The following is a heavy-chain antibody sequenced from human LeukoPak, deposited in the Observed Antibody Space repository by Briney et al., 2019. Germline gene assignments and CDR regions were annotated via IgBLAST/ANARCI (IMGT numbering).Heavy chain of an antibody. Sequence: GASVKVSCKASGYTFTSYGISWVRQAPGQGLEWMGWISAYNGNTNYAQKLQGRVPMTTDTSTSTAYMELRSLRSDDPALYYCARSVGFGDSPPYGMDVWGQGTTVTVSS. D-gene: IGHD3-10*01. J-gene: IGHJ6*02. V-gene: IGHV1-18*01. CDR1: GYTFTSYG. CDR2: ISAYNGNT. CDR3: ARSVGFGDSPPYGMDV.